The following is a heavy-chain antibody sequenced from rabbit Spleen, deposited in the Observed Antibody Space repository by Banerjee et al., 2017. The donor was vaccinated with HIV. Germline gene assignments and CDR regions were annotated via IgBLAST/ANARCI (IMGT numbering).Heavy chain of an antibody. J-gene: IGHJ6*01. D-gene: IGHD8-1*01. CDR1: GFSFNSGYD. CDR2: IVAGSSGST. CDR3: ARDSGSSFSSYGMDL. V-gene: IGHV1S40*01. Sequence: QSLEESGGGLVKPGASLTLTCKASGFSFNSGYDMCWVRQAPGKVLEWIACIVAGSSGSTCSATWAQCRFTISKPSSATVTLQMTRLTAADTAAYFCARDSGSSFSSYGMDLLGPGTLVTFS.